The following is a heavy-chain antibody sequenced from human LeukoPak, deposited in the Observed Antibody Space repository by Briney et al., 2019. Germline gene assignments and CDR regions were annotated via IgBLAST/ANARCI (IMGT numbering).Heavy chain of an antibody. J-gene: IGHJ5*02. V-gene: IGHV3-53*01. CDR1: GFTVSSNY. CDR3: ARVESGSAANWFDP. Sequence: GGSLRLSCAASGFTVSSNYMSWVCQAPGKGLEWVSVIYSGGSTYYADSVKGRFTISRDNSKNTLYLQMNSLRAEDTAVYYCARVESGSAANWFDPWGQGTLVTVSS. D-gene: IGHD6-25*01. CDR2: IYSGGST.